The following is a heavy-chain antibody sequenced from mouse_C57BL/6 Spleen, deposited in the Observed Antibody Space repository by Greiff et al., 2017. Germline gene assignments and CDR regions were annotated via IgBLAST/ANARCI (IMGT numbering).Heavy chain of an antibody. CDR1: GFNIKDYY. Sequence: EVQLQQSGAELVKPGASVKLSCTASGFNIKDYYMHWVKQRTEQGLEWIGRIDPGDGETKYAPKFKGKATLTADTSSNTAYLQLSSLTSEDTAVYYCARYYGSSYERFDVWGTGTTLTVSS. CDR3: ARYYGSSYERFDV. D-gene: IGHD1-1*01. CDR2: IDPGDGET. J-gene: IGHJ1*03. V-gene: IGHV14-2*01.